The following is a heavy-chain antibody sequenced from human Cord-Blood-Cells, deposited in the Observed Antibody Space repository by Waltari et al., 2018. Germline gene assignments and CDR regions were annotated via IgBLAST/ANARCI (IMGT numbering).Heavy chain of an antibody. J-gene: IGHJ1*01. CDR2: INHSGST. D-gene: IGHD4-17*01. CDR1: GGSFSGYY. Sequence: QVQLQQWGAGLLKPSETLSLTCAVYGGSFSGYYWSWIRQPPGKGLEWIGEINHSGSTNYNPSLKSRVTISVDTSKNQFSLKLSSVTAADTAVYYCARGPRALRRYFQHWGQGTLVTVSS. CDR3: ARGPRALRRYFQH. V-gene: IGHV4-34*01.